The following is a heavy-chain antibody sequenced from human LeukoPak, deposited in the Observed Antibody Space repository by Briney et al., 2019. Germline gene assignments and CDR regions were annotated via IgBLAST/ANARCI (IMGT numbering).Heavy chain of an antibody. D-gene: IGHD3-3*01. V-gene: IGHV3-7*05. CDR3: ARDDGGFGVVTTYYFDY. CDR2: IKQDGSEK. J-gene: IGHJ4*02. CDR1: GFTFSSYW. Sequence: PGGSLRLSCAASGFTFSSYWMSWVRQAPGKGLEWVANIKQDGSEKYYVDSVKGRFTISRDNAKNSLYLQMNSLRAEDTAVYYCARDDGGFGVVTTYYFDYWGQGTLVTVSS.